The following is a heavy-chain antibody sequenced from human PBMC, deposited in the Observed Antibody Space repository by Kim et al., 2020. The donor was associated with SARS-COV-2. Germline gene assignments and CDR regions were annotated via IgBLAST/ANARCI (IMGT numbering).Heavy chain of an antibody. J-gene: IGHJ4*02. Sequence: AYSYDGGFAISRVDSKNTLYLQMNSLRPEDTAVYYCADIGYCSGGSCPDYWGQGTLVTVSS. V-gene: IGHV3-23*01. D-gene: IGHD2-15*01. CDR3: ADIGYCSGGSCPDY.